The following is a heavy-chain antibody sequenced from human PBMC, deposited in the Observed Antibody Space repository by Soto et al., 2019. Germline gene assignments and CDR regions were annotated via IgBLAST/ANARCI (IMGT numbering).Heavy chain of an antibody. V-gene: IGHV3-30*18. CDR1: GFTFSSYG. Sequence: PGGSLRLSCAASGFTFSSYGMHWVRQAPGKGLEWVVVISYDGSNKYYADSVKGRFTISRDNSKNTLYLQMNSLRAEDTAVYYCAKLLRITIFGVVIIPQMTFDYWGQGTLVTVSS. J-gene: IGHJ4*02. D-gene: IGHD3-3*01. CDR3: AKLLRITIFGVVIIPQMTFDY. CDR2: ISYDGSNK.